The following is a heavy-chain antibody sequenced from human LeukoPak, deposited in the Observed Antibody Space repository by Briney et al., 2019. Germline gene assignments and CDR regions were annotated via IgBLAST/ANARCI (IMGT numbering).Heavy chain of an antibody. CDR1: GFTVSSNY. J-gene: IGHJ6*02. Sequence: GGSLRLSCAASGFTVSSNYVSWVRQAPGKGLEWVSVIYSGGSTYYADSVKGRFTISRDNSKNTLYLQMNSLRAEDTAVYYCARGPDNYGDYVGCYGMDVWGQGTTVTVSS. CDR3: ARGPDNYGDYVGCYGMDV. CDR2: IYSGGST. V-gene: IGHV3-66*02. D-gene: IGHD4-17*01.